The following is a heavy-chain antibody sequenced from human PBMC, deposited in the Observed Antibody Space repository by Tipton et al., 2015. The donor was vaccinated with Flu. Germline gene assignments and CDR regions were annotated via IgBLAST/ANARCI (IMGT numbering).Heavy chain of an antibody. D-gene: IGHD3-22*01. CDR2: KSSDGSFE. J-gene: IGHJ3*02. Sequence: SLRLSCAASGFTFSNYGMHWVRQAPGKGLEWVAGKSSDGSFEQYADSVKGRFTISRDNSKNTLHLQMNSLRLEDTAVYYCVKEGWDSRGSSGFDIWGQGTMVTISS. CDR3: VKEGWDSRGSSGFDI. CDR1: GFTFSNYG. V-gene: IGHV3-30*18.